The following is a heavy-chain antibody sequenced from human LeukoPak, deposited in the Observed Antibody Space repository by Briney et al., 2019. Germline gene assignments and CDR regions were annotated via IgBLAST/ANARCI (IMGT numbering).Heavy chain of an antibody. CDR3: AKDDEYSYGTDY. J-gene: IGHJ4*02. CDR2: IWYDGSNK. CDR1: GFTFSSYG. Sequence: AGRSLRLSCAASGFTFSSYGMHWVRQAPGKGLEWVAVIWYDGSNKYYADSVKGRFTISRDNSKNTLYLQMNSLRAEDTAVYYCAKDDEYSYGTDYWGQGTLVTVSS. D-gene: IGHD5-18*01. V-gene: IGHV3-33*06.